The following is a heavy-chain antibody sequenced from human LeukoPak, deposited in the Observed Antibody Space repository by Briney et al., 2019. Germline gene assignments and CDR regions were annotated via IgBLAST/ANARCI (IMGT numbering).Heavy chain of an antibody. CDR2: ISWNSGSI. D-gene: IGHD2-2*01. CDR1: GFTFDDYA. V-gene: IGHV3-9*01. CDR3: AKDGYCSSTSCLGYYYYYGMDV. J-gene: IGHJ6*02. Sequence: PGGSLRLSCAASGFTFDDYAMHWVRQAPGKGLEWVSGISWNSGSIGYADSVKGRFTISRDNAKNSLYLQMNSLRAEDTALYYCAKDGYCSSTSCLGYYYYYGMDVWGQGTTVTVSS.